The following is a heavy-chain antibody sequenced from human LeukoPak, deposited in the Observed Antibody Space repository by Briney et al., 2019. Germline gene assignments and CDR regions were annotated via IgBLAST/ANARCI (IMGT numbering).Heavy chain of an antibody. J-gene: IGHJ6*03. CDR3: ARGITMIVVAHPRRGYYYYMDV. CDR2: IIPIFGTA. Sequence: ASVKVSCKASGGTFSSYAISWVRQAPGQGLEWMGGIIPIFGTANYAQKFQGRVTITADESTSTAYMELSSLRSEDTAVYYCARGITMIVVAHPRRGYYYYMDVWGKGTTVTISS. CDR1: GGTFSSYA. V-gene: IGHV1-69*13. D-gene: IGHD3-22*01.